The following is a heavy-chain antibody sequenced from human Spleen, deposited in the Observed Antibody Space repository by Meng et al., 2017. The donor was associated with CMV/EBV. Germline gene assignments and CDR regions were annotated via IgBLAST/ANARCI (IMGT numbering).Heavy chain of an antibody. V-gene: IGHV3-30-3*01. J-gene: IGHJ4*02. Sequence: GESLKISCAATGFTFSRYAMHWVRQSPGKGLEWVAIISFEGSTLYYADSVKGRFTISRDNSKNTLYLQMNSLRAEDTAVYYCARGTTRIDYWGQGTLVTVSS. CDR2: ISFEGSTL. CDR1: GFTFSRYA. D-gene: IGHD2-2*01. CDR3: ARGTTRIDY.